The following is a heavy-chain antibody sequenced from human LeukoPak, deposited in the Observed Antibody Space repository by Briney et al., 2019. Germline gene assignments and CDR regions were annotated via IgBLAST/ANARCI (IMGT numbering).Heavy chain of an antibody. V-gene: IGHV1-18*01. J-gene: IGHJ4*02. CDR3: ARDDSYDSSGYYFDY. CDR1: GYTFTSYG. CDR2: ISAYNGNT. Sequence: GASVKVSCKASGYTFTSYGISWVRQAPGQGLEWRGWISAYNGNTNYAQKLQGRVTMTTDTSTSTAYMELRSLRSDDTAVYYCARDDSYDSSGYYFDYWGQGTLVTVSS. D-gene: IGHD3-22*01.